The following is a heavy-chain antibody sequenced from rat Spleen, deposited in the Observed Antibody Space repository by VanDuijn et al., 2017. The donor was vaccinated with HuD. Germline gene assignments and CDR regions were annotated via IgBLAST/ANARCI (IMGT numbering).Heavy chain of an antibody. CDR1: GFTFSNYG. CDR2: ISTGGVNT. D-gene: IGHD1-4*01. J-gene: IGHJ3*01. Sequence: EVQLVESGGGLVQPGKSMKLSCAASGFTFSNYGMAWVRQTPTKGLEWVASISTGGVNTDYRDSVKGRFTISRDNAKTTLYLHMDSLRSEDTATYYCTRAYPGIAWFAYWGQGTLVTVSS. CDR3: TRAYPGIAWFAY. V-gene: IGHV5-25*01.